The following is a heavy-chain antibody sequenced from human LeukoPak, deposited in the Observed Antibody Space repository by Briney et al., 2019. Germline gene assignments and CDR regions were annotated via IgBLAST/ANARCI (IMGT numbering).Heavy chain of an antibody. V-gene: IGHV1-2*02. Sequence: GASVKVSCKASGYTFTGYYMHWVRQAPGQGLEWMGWINPNSGGTNYAQKFQGRVTMTRDTSISTAYMELSRLRSDDTAVYYCARVESSSWYSDDYWGQGTLVTVSS. CDR1: GYTFTGYY. CDR3: ARVESSSWYSDDY. J-gene: IGHJ4*02. D-gene: IGHD6-13*01. CDR2: INPNSGGT.